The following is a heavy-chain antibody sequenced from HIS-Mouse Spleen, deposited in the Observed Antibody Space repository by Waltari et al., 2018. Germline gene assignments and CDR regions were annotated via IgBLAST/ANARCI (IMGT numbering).Heavy chain of an antibody. CDR3: AREYVGIAARRNTFDP. CDR2: INHSGST. Sequence: QVQLQQWGAGLLKPSETLSLTCAVYGGSFSGYYWSWIRQPPGKGLEWIGEINHSGSTNYNPSLKSRVTISVDTSKNQFSLKLSSVTAADTAVYYCAREYVGIAARRNTFDPWGQGTLVTVSS. CDR1: GGSFSGYY. J-gene: IGHJ5*02. D-gene: IGHD6-6*01. V-gene: IGHV4-34*01.